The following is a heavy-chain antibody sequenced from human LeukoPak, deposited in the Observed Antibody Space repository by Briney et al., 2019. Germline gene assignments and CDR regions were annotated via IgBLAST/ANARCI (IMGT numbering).Heavy chain of an antibody. D-gene: IGHD3-3*01. Sequence: ASVKVSCKASGYTFTGRYMHWVRQAPGQGLEWMGWINPNSGGTNYAQKFQGRVTMTRDTSISTAYMELSRLRSDDTAVYYCARDPSAIFGVVTWGQGTLVTVSS. J-gene: IGHJ5*02. CDR1: GYTFTGRY. V-gene: IGHV1-2*02. CDR3: ARDPSAIFGVVT. CDR2: INPNSGGT.